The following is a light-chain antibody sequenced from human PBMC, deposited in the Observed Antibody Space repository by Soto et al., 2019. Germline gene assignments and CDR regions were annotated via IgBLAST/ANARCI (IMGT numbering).Light chain of an antibody. CDR3: SSYTISSTLVV. J-gene: IGLJ2*01. CDR1: SSDVGGYNY. CDR2: DVS. Sequence: QSALTQPASVSGSPGQSITISCTGTSSDVGGYNYVSWYQQHPGKAPKLMIYDVSNPPSGVSTRFSGSKSGNTASLTISGLQAEDEADYYCSSYTISSTLVVFGGGTKLTVL. V-gene: IGLV2-14*01.